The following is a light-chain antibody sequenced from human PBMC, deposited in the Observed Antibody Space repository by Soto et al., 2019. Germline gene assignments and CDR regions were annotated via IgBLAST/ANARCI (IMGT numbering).Light chain of an antibody. V-gene: IGKV3D-7*01. Sequence: EIVMTQSPATLSLSPGERATPSCRASQSVSSSYLSWYQQKPGQAPRLLIYGASTRATGIPARFSGSGSGTDFTLTISSLQPEDFAVYYCQQDYNLPPTFGQGTKLEI. J-gene: IGKJ2*01. CDR2: GAS. CDR3: QQDYNLPPT. CDR1: QSVSSSY.